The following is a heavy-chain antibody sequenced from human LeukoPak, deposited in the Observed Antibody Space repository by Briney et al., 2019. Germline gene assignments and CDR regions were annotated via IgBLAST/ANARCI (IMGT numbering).Heavy chain of an antibody. CDR2: IYYSGSSGST. Sequence: SETLSLTCSVSGGSISGYHWSWIRQPPGKGLEWIGYIYYSGSSGSTYYNPSLKSRVTISVDTSKNQFSLKLSSVTAADTAVYYCARQPVRIAVAGRNWFDPWGQGTLVTVSS. V-gene: IGHV4-59*08. CDR3: ARQPVRIAVAGRNWFDP. CDR1: GGSISGYH. D-gene: IGHD6-19*01. J-gene: IGHJ5*02.